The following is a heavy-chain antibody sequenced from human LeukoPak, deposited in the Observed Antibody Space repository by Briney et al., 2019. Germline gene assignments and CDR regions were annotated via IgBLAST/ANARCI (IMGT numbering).Heavy chain of an antibody. V-gene: IGHV1-2*02. J-gene: IGHJ4*02. CDR2: INPNSGGT. CDR1: GYTFTGYY. D-gene: IGHD2-15*01. Sequence: ASVKVSCKASGYTFTGYYMHWVRQAPGQGLEWMGWINPNSGGTNYAQKFQGRVTMTRDTSISTAYMELSRLRSDDTAVYYCARGARIVVVVAATLHFDYWGQGTLVTVSS. CDR3: ARGARIVVVVAATLHFDY.